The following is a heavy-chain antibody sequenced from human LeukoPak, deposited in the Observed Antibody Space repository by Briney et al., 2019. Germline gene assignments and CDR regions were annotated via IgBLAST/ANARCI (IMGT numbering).Heavy chain of an antibody. J-gene: IGHJ6*02. CDR3: ARDRFNGMDV. CDR2: IYSGDTT. Sequence: GGSLRLSCAASEFTVSSSYMTWVRQAPGKGLEWVSIIYSGDTTYYTDSVKGRFTISRDNSKNTLYLQMNSLRAEDTAVYYCARDRFNGMDVWGQGTTVTVSS. D-gene: IGHD3-3*01. V-gene: IGHV3-66*01. CDR1: EFTVSSSY.